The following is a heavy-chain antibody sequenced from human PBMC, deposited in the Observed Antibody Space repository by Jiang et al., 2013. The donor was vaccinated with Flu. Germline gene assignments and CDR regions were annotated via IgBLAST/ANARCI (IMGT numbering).Heavy chain of an antibody. CDR2: IHHSGST. CDR3: AREYSAFDF. CDR1: GDSISNYY. Sequence: LLKPSETLSLTCTVSGDSISNYYWHWIRQPPGKGLEWIGYIHHSGSTSYNPSLKSRLTISVDTSKNQLSLRLSSVTAADAAVYYCAREYSAFDFWGQGTMVTVSS. D-gene: IGHD2-21*01. J-gene: IGHJ3*01. V-gene: IGHV4-59*01.